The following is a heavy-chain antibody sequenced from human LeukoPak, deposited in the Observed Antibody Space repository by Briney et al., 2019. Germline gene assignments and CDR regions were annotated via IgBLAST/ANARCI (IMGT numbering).Heavy chain of an antibody. J-gene: IGHJ4*02. D-gene: IGHD3-10*01. CDR1: GFTFSSYS. CDR2: ISSGSSTI. V-gene: IGHV3-48*01. CDR3: AKTFGDSFDY. Sequence: GSLRLSCPASGFTFSSYSINWVRQAPGKGLEWVSYISSGSSTIYYVDSVKGRFTISRDNAKNSLYLQMNSLRAEDTAVYYCAKTFGDSFDYWGQGTLVTVFS.